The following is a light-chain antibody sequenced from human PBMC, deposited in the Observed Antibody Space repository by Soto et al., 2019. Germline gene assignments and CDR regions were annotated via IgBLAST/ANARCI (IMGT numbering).Light chain of an antibody. V-gene: IGKV2-28*01. CDR1: QSLLHTNNYNY. J-gene: IGKJ1*01. Sequence: DIVMTQSPLSLPVTPGEPASISCRSSQSLLHTNNYNYLDWYLQKPGQSPQLLIYLGSNRASGVPDRFSASGSGTDFTLKISSVEAEDVGVYYCMQGLQIPRTFGQVTKVEIK. CDR2: LGS. CDR3: MQGLQIPRT.